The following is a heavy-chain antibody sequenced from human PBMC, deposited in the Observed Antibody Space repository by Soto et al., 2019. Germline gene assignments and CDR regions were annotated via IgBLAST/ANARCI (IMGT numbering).Heavy chain of an antibody. CDR3: TRSAGDFGVVHYGAVYYTYYLDV. CDR2: IRGRRNKYAA. Sequence: EVQLVESGGDLVQPGGSLKLSCAASGFAFNDSTIHWVRQASGKGLEWVGRIRGRRNKYAAAYGASVKGRITMSRDDSSETGCLTITSLKIEDTVVYYFTRSAGDFGVVHYGAVYYTYYLDVRGQGTPVTVSS. D-gene: IGHD4-17*01. V-gene: IGHV3-73*01. CDR1: GFAFNDST. J-gene: IGHJ4*01.